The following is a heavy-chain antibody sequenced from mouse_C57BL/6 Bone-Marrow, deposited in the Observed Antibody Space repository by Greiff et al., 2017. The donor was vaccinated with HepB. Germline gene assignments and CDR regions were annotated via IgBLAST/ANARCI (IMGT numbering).Heavy chain of an antibody. CDR3: ARSGDFDV. CDR2: SYPGDGDT. V-gene: IGHV1-82*01. CDR1: GYAFSSSW. J-gene: IGHJ1*03. Sequence: VQLQESGPELVKPGASVKISCKASGYAFSSSWMNWVKQRPGKGLEWIGRSYPGDGDTNYNGKFKGKATLTADKSSSTAYMQLSSLTSEDSAVYFCARSGDFDVWGTGTTVTVSS.